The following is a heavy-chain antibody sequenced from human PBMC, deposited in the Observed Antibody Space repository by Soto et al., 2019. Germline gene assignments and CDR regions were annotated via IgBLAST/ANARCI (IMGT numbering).Heavy chain of an antibody. CDR1: GFTFSDYY. CDR3: ARGGHRLKAVTANSDWYFDL. Sequence: QVQLVESGGGLVKPGGSLRLSCAASGFTFSDYYMSWIRQAPGKGLEWVSYISSSSSYTNYADSVKGRFTISRDNSKNSLYLQMNSLRAEDTAVYYCARGGHRLKAVTANSDWYFDLWGRGTLVTVSS. V-gene: IGHV3-11*05. CDR2: ISSSSSYT. J-gene: IGHJ2*01. D-gene: IGHD2-21*02.